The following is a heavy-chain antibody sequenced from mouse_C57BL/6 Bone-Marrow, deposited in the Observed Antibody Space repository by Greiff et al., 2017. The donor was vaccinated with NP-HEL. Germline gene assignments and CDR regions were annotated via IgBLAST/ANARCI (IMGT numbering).Heavy chain of an antibody. Sequence: EVQVVESGGGLVQPKGSLKLSCAASGFSFNTYAMNWVRQAPGKGLEWVARIRSKSNNYAYYYADSVKARFTISRDDSESMLYLQMNNLKTEDTAMYYCVSCITTGVAPYCYFDVWGTGTTVTVSS. D-gene: IGHD1-1*01. V-gene: IGHV10-1*01. CDR3: VSCITTGVAPYCYFDV. CDR1: GFSFNTYA. CDR2: IRSKSNNYAY. J-gene: IGHJ1*03.